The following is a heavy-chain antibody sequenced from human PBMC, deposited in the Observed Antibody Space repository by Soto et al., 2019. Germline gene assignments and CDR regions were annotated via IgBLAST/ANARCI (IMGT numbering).Heavy chain of an antibody. Sequence: ASVKVSCKASGYTFTSYGISWVRQAPGQGLEWMGWISAYNGNTNYAQKLQGRVTMTTDTSTSTAYMELRSLRSDDTAVYYCARDRIAVAGRAYFQHWGQGTLVTVSS. V-gene: IGHV1-18*01. J-gene: IGHJ1*01. CDR1: GYTFTSYG. CDR3: ARDRIAVAGRAYFQH. CDR2: ISAYNGNT. D-gene: IGHD6-19*01.